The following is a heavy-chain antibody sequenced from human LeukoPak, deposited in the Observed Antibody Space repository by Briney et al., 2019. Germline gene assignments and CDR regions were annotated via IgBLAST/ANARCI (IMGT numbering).Heavy chain of an antibody. CDR2: ISGYNGNT. CDR1: GYSFVLYG. D-gene: IGHD6-6*01. V-gene: IGHV1-18*01. CDR3: ARRTYSSSSSIFDY. J-gene: IGHJ4*02. Sequence: ASVKVSCKASGYSFVLYGISWVRQAPGQGLEWMAWISGYNGNTNYAQKLQGRVTMTTDTSTSTAYMELRSLRSDDTAVYYCARRTYSSSSSIFDYWGQGTLVTVSS.